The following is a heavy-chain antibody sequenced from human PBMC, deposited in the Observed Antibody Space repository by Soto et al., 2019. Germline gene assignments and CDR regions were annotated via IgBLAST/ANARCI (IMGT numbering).Heavy chain of an antibody. CDR1: GDSSSGGIFY. V-gene: IGHV4-39*07. Sequence: SETLSLTCTVSGDSSSGGIFYWGWLRQLPGKGLEWIGSINHSGHTYYSPSLQSRVTISVDTSRNQFSLKLSSVTAADTAVYYCARGCLREGLWFGELRVPPPVYFDYWGQGTLVTVSS. CDR3: ARGCLREGLWFGELRVPPPVYFDY. CDR2: INHSGHT. J-gene: IGHJ4*02. D-gene: IGHD3-10*01.